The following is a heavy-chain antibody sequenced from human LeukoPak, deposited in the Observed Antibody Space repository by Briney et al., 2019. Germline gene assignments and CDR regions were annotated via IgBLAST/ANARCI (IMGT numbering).Heavy chain of an antibody. J-gene: IGHJ4*02. CDR1: GFTFSSYS. V-gene: IGHV3-21*01. Sequence: GGSLRLSCAASGFTFSSYSMNWVRQAPGKGLEWVSSISSSSSYIYYADSVKGRFTISRDNAKNSLYLQMNSLRAEDTAVYYCARGSNYYESRGPGPFYYWGQGTLVTVSS. CDR3: ARGSNYYESRGPGPFYY. CDR2: ISSSSSYI. D-gene: IGHD3-22*01.